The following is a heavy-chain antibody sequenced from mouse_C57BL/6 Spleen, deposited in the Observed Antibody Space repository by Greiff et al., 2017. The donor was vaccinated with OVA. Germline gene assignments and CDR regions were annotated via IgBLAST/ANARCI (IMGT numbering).Heavy chain of an antibody. J-gene: IGHJ1*03. Sequence: EVKLVESEGGLVQPGSSMKLSCTASGFTFSDYYMAWVRQVPEKGLEWVANINYDGSSTYYLDSLKSRFIISRDNAKNILYLQMSSLKSEDTATYYCARGGGYYGGYFDVWGTGTTVTVSS. D-gene: IGHD1-1*02. CDR3: ARGGGYYGGYFDV. CDR2: INYDGSST. CDR1: GFTFSDYY. V-gene: IGHV5-16*01.